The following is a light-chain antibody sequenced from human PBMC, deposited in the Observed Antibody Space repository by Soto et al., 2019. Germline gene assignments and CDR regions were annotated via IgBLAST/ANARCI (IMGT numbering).Light chain of an antibody. V-gene: IGKV1-12*01. J-gene: IGKJ3*01. CDR2: GAS. Sequence: DIQITQSPSSVSASVGDRVTVTCRASQNVSTWLTWYQQTPGKAPNLLIYGASTLQRGVPSRFSGSGSGTEFTLTISSLQPEDFAIYFCQQGSRFPFTFGPGTKV. CDR3: QQGSRFPFT. CDR1: QNVSTW.